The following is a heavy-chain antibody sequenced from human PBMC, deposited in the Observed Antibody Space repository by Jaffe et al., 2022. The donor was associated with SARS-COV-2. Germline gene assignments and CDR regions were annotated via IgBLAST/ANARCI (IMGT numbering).Heavy chain of an antibody. CDR1: GGSISSGSYY. CDR2: IYTSGST. J-gene: IGHJ4*02. D-gene: IGHD1-7*01. V-gene: IGHV4-61*02. CDR3: ASTLQKLELRWALDY. Sequence: QVQLQESGPGLVKPSQTLSLTCTVSGGSISSGSYYWSWIRQPAGKGLEWIGRIYTSGSTNYNPSLKSRVTISVDTSKNQFSLKLSSVTAADTAVYYCASTLQKLELRWALDYWGQGTLVTVSS.